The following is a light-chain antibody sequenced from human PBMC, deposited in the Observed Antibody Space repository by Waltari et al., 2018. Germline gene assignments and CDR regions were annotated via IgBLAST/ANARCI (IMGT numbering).Light chain of an antibody. CDR1: QDIDKF. CDR3: QQYEGLPCT. J-gene: IGKJ2*02. CDR2: DAS. Sequence: DIQMTQSPSSLSASIGARVTITCQANQDIDKFLNWYQQKPGEAPHLLIYDASNLQTGVPSRFSGSGAGKHFTLTISSLHPEDVATYYCQQYEGLPCTFGQGTKLEVK. V-gene: IGKV1-33*01.